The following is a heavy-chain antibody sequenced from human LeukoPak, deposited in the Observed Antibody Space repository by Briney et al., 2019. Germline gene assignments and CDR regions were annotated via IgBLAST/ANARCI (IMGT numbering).Heavy chain of an antibody. CDR2: ISSSSDYI. Sequence: GGSLRLSCAASGFTFSSYNMNWVRQAPGKGLEWVSSISSSSDYIYYADSVKGRFTISRDNAKNSLSLQMNSLRAEDTAVYSCARTRVSGGTFYHPFDYWGQGTLVTVSS. V-gene: IGHV3-21*01. CDR3: ARTRVSGGTFYHPFDY. J-gene: IGHJ4*02. D-gene: IGHD2-15*01. CDR1: GFTFSSYN.